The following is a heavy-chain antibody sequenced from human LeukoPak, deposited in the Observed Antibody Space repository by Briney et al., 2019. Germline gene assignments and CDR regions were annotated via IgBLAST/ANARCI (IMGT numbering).Heavy chain of an antibody. CDR2: IYTSGST. J-gene: IGHJ3*02. CDR1: GGSINSGSYY. D-gene: IGHD1-26*01. V-gene: IGHV4-61*02. Sequence: PSETLSLTCTVSGGSINSGSYYWSWIRQPAGKGLEWIGRIYTSGSTNYNPSLKSRVTISLDTSKNQFSLKLSSVTAADTAVYYCARVYIVGGTRDAFDIWGQGTMVTVSS. CDR3: ARVYIVGGTRDAFDI.